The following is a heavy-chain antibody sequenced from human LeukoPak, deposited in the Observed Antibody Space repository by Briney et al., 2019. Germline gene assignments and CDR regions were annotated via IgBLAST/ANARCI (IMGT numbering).Heavy chain of an antibody. Sequence: PSETLSLTCTVSGGSISSSSYYWGWIRQPPGEGLEWIGSIYYSGSTYYNPSLKSRVTISVDTSKNQFSLKLSSVTAADTAVYYCASLLSSIAARDDYWGQGTLVTVSS. V-gene: IGHV4-39*07. CDR2: IYYSGST. CDR3: ASLLSSIAARDDY. D-gene: IGHD6-6*01. CDR1: GGSISSSSYY. J-gene: IGHJ4*02.